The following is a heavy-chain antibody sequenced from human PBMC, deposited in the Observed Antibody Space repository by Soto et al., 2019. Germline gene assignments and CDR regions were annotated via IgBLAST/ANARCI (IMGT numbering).Heavy chain of an antibody. D-gene: IGHD3-3*01. CDR3: ARDGAADDFCFCYYLNYYYNMDV. CDR1: AFTPSPCA. V-gene: IGHV3-23*01. J-gene: IGHJ6*03. CDR2: ISGSGGST. Sequence: GSLRLPWAASAFTPSPCAMLLVRHVPGKGMEWVSAISGSGGSTYYADSVKGRFTISRDNSKNTLYLQMNSLRAEDTAVYYCARDGAADDFCFCYYLNYYYNMDVWGKGT.